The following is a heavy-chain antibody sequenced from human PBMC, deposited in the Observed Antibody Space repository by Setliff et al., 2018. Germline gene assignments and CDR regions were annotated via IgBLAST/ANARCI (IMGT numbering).Heavy chain of an antibody. Sequence: SETLSLTCTVSGASISSHYWSWNRQPPGKGLEWIGSIYHSGSTYYTRSLKSRVTIPVDTSKNQFSLKLSSVTAADTAVYYCARDPYSSGSLMKAFDYWGQGTLVTVSS. CDR3: ARDPYSSGSLMKAFDY. D-gene: IGHD6-19*01. V-gene: IGHV4-38-2*02. J-gene: IGHJ4*02. CDR2: IYHSGST. CDR1: GASISSHY.